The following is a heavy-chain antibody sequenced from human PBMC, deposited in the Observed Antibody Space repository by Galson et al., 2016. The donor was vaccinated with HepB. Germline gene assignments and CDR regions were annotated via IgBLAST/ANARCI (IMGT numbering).Heavy chain of an antibody. V-gene: IGHV3-30-3*01. Sequence: SLRLSCAASEFNFINYAMHWVRQAPGKGLEWVALISYDGGDEYYADSVKGRFTISRDNSNNTLYLRMNSLRADDTAVYYCAREQIVVVTGLVVYNYGMDVCGQGTTVTVSS. D-gene: IGHD2-21*02. J-gene: IGHJ6*02. CDR3: AREQIVVVTGLVVYNYGMDV. CDR2: ISYDGGDE. CDR1: EFNFINYA.